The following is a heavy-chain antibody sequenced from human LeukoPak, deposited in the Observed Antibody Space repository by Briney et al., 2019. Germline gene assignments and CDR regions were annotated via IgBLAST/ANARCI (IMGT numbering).Heavy chain of an antibody. Sequence: ASVKVSCKASGYTFTSYAMHWVRQAPGQRLEWMGWINAGNGNTKYSQKFQGRVTITRDTSASTAYMELSSLRPEDTAVYYCARVVGYSGYASDYWGQGTLVTVSS. V-gene: IGHV1-3*01. D-gene: IGHD5-12*01. J-gene: IGHJ4*02. CDR2: INAGNGNT. CDR1: GYTFTSYA. CDR3: ARVVGYSGYASDY.